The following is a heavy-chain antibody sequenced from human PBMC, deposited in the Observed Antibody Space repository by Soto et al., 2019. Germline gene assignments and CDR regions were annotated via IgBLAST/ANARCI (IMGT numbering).Heavy chain of an antibody. Sequence: ASVKVSCKASGYTFTSYGISWVRQAPGQGLEWMGWISAYNGNTNYAQKLQGRVTMTTDTSTSTAYMELRSLRSDDTAVYYCARAKYYYDSSGDFDYWGQGTLVTVPS. CDR2: ISAYNGNT. CDR3: ARAKYYYDSSGDFDY. V-gene: IGHV1-18*04. CDR1: GYTFTSYG. D-gene: IGHD3-22*01. J-gene: IGHJ4*02.